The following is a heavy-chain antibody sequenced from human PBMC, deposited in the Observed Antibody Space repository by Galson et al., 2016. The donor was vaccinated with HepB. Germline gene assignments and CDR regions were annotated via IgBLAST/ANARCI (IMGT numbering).Heavy chain of an antibody. V-gene: IGHV3-23*01. J-gene: IGHJ6*02. CDR1: RFTFSSYA. CDR3: AKEGTIFGVVPHGMDV. CDR2: ISGSGGSR. Sequence: SLRLSCAASRFTFSSYAISWVRQAPGKGLEWVSVISGSGGSRYYADSVKGRFTISRDNSKNTLYLQMNSLRAEDTAVYYCAKEGTIFGVVPHGMDVWGQGTKVIVSS. D-gene: IGHD3-3*01.